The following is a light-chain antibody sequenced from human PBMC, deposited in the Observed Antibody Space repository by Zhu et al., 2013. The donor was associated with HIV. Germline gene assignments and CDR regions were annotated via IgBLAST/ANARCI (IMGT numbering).Light chain of an antibody. CDR1: QSISNS. CDR3: QRFGSSVTWT. J-gene: IGKJ1*01. Sequence: EIVLTQSPVSLSLSPGERATLSCRASQSISNSLGWYQQRPGQVPRLLIYDASHRAPDIPDRFSGSGSGTDFTLTITGLEPEDLGMYFCQRFGSSVTWTFGQGTKVEMK. V-gene: IGKV3-20*01. CDR2: DAS.